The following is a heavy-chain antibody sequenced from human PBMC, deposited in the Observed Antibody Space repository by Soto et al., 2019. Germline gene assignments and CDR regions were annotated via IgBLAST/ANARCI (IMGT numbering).Heavy chain of an antibody. CDR2: IWYDGSNK. Sequence: QVQLVESGGGVVQPGKSLRLSCAASGFTFSTYGMHWVRQAPGKGLEWVAVIWYDGSNKYHGDSLKGRFTISRDNSKNTVYLQINNLRAEDTAVYYCVRDAALGDTAVVDSWGQGTLVIVSS. CDR1: GFTFSTYG. D-gene: IGHD5-18*01. J-gene: IGHJ4*02. CDR3: VRDAALGDTAVVDS. V-gene: IGHV3-33*01.